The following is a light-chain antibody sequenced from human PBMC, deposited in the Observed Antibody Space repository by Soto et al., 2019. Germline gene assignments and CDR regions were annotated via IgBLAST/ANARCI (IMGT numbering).Light chain of an antibody. CDR1: SSNNGAGYD. J-gene: IGLJ1*01. CDR3: QSYDSSLSGSYV. Sequence: QSVLTQPPPVSGAPGQRVTISCTGSSSNNGAGYDVHWYQQLPGTAPKLLIYGNSNRPSGVPDRFSGSKSGTSASLAITGLQAEDEADYYCQSYDSSLSGSYVFGTGTKVTVL. V-gene: IGLV1-40*01. CDR2: GNS.